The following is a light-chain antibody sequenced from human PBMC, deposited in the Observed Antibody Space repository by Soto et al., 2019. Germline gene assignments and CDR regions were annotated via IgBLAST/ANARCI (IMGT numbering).Light chain of an antibody. CDR1: QSVSSY. CDR2: DAS. J-gene: IGKJ2*01. Sequence: EIVLTQSPATLSLSPGERATLSCRASQSVSSYLAWYQQKPGQAPRLLIYDASNRATGIPARFSGSGSGTDFTLTISSLEPEDFAVYYCQQSYNTLMYTFGQGTKLEIK. CDR3: QQSYNTLMYT. V-gene: IGKV3-11*01.